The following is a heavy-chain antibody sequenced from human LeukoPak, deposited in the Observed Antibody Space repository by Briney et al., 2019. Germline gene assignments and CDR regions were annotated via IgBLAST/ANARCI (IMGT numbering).Heavy chain of an antibody. D-gene: IGHD3-10*01. Sequence: PGGSLRLSCAASGFPLSSYAMNWVRQAPGKGLEWVSIIFGSGDTTYYADSVKGRFTASRDNSKNMLYLQMNNLRPEDTATYYCAKRNTMVRGGPCFDYWGQGLMVTVSS. CDR1: GFPLSSYA. V-gene: IGHV3-23*01. CDR3: AKRNTMVRGGPCFDY. J-gene: IGHJ4*02. CDR2: IFGSGDTT.